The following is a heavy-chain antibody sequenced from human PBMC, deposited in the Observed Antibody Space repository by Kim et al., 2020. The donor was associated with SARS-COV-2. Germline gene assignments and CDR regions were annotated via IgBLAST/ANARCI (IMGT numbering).Heavy chain of an antibody. CDR3: ARGGDCGGDCYNFDY. D-gene: IGHD2-21*02. V-gene: IGHV1-46*01. Sequence: QKFQGRVTMTRDTSTSTVYMELSSLRYEDTAVYYCARGGDCGGDCYNFDYWGQGTLVTVSS. J-gene: IGHJ4*02.